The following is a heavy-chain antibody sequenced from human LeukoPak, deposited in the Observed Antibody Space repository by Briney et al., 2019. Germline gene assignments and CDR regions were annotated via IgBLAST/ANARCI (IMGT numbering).Heavy chain of an antibody. V-gene: IGHV3-21*01. J-gene: IGHJ6*03. Sequence: KPGGSLRLSCAASGFTFSSYAMSWVRQAPGKGLEWVSSISSSSSYIYYADSVMGRFTISRDNARNSLYLEIYSLRAEDTAVYYCARAEKTTVTTLRYMDVWGKGTTVTVSS. D-gene: IGHD4-17*01. CDR1: GFTFSSYA. CDR3: ARAEKTTVTTLRYMDV. CDR2: ISSSSSYI.